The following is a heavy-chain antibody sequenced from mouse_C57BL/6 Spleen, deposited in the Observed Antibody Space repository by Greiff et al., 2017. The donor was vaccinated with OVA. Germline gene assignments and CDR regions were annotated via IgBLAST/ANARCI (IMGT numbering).Heavy chain of an antibody. CDR3: ARSPLLDSNPYYFDY. D-gene: IGHD2-5*01. Sequence: QVQLQQPGAELVRPGSSVKLSCKASGYTFTSYWMHWVKQRPIQGLEWIGNIDPSDSETHYNQKFKDKATLTVDKSSSTAYMQLSSLTSEDSAVYYCARSPLLDSNPYYFDYWGQGTTLTVSS. J-gene: IGHJ2*01. CDR2: IDPSDSET. CDR1: GYTFTSYW. V-gene: IGHV1-52*01.